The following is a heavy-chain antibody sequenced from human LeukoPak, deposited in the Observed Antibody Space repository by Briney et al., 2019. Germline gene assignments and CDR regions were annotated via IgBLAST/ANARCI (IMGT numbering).Heavy chain of an antibody. D-gene: IGHD6-6*01. V-gene: IGHV3-7*01. CDR1: GFTFSSYW. J-gene: IGHJ4*02. Sequence: PGGSLRLSCGASGFTFSSYWMSWVRQAPGKGLEWGANINQDGSEKYYADSVKGRFTISRDNAKNSLYLQMNSLRADDTAVYYCANEGAYTSSSPTGYWGQGTLVTVSS. CDR3: ANEGAYTSSSPTGY. CDR2: INQDGSEK.